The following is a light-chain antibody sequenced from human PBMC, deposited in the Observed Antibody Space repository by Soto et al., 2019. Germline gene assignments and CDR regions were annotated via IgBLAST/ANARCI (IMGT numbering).Light chain of an antibody. V-gene: IGLV2-14*01. Sequence: QSALTQPASVSGSPGQSITISCTGTSSDVGGYNYVSWYQQHPGKAPKLMIYDVSNRPSGVSNRFSGSKSGNTASLTISGLQAEDEADYYCSSYTSSSRWVLGGGTKVTVL. J-gene: IGLJ2*01. CDR2: DVS. CDR3: SSYTSSSRWV. CDR1: SSDVGGYNY.